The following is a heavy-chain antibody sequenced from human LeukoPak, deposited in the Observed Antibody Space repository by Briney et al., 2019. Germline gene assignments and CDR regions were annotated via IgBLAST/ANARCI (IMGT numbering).Heavy chain of an antibody. D-gene: IGHD3-9*01. V-gene: IGHV3-9*01. J-gene: IGHJ4*02. Sequence: SLRLSCAASGFTFSSYAMSWVRQAPGKGLEWVSGISWNSGSIGYADSVKGRFTISRDNAKNSLYLQMNSLRAEDTALYYCAKDTTGYDILTGYYDYWGQGTLVTVSS. CDR3: AKDTTGYDILTGYYDY. CDR1: GFTFSSYA. CDR2: ISWNSGSI.